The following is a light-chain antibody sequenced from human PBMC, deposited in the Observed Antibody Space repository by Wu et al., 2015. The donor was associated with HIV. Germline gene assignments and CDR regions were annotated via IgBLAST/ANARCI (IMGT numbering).Light chain of an antibody. CDR2: DAS. CDR1: QNINSD. Sequence: EIVMTQSPATLSVSPGQRATLSCRASQNINSDLAWYKQNPGQVPRLLIYDASNRAAGIPDRFSGSGSGKDFTLTISSLEPEDFAVYYCQQCSSWPLLTFGGGTKVQIK. J-gene: IGKJ4*01. CDR3: QQCSSWPLLT. V-gene: IGKV3-11*01.